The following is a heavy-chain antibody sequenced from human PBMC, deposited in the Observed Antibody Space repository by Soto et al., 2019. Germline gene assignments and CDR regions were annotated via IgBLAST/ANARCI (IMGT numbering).Heavy chain of an antibody. CDR2: TRNKANSYTT. CDR3: ARSYYDSSGYYYGFDY. CDR1: GFTFSDHY. Sequence: EVQLVESGGGLVQPGGSLRLSCAASGFTFSDHYMGWVRQAPGKGLEWVGRTRNKANSYTTEYAAPVKGRFTISRDDSKNSLYLQMNSLKTEDTAVYYCARSYYDSSGYYYGFDYWGQGTLVTVSS. V-gene: IGHV3-72*01. D-gene: IGHD3-22*01. J-gene: IGHJ4*02.